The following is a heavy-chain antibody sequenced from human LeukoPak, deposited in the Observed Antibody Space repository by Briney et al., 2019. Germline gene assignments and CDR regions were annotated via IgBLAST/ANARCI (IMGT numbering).Heavy chain of an antibody. CDR2: IDPNSGGT. V-gene: IGHV1-2*02. Sequence: GASVKVSCKASGYTFTGYYMHWVRQAPRQGLEWMGWIDPNSGGTNYAQNFQGRVTMTRDTSITTAYMELSRLRTDDTAVYFCTRATLGDAFDIWGQGTMVTVSS. J-gene: IGHJ3*02. D-gene: IGHD7-27*01. CDR3: TRATLGDAFDI. CDR1: GYTFTGYY.